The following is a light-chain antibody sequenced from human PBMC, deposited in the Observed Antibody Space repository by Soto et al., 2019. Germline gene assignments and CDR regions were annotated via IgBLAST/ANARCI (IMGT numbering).Light chain of an antibody. J-gene: IGLJ2*01. CDR1: SSDVGEENY. Sequence: QSALTQPPYASGSPGQSVTITCSGTSSDVGEENYVSWYQQHPGKVPKLILYEVSKRPSGVPDRFSGSRSGNTASLTVSGLQAEDEADYYCSSFSGSPVVFGGGTKVTVL. CDR2: EVS. V-gene: IGLV2-8*01. CDR3: SSFSGSPVV.